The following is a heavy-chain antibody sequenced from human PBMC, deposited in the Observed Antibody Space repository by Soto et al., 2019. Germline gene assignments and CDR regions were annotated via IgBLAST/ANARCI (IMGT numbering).Heavy chain of an antibody. CDR1: GGSISSYY. D-gene: IGHD3-3*01. CDR2: IYYSGST. V-gene: IGHV4-59*01. CDR3: ARVATYYDFWSGYYNWFDP. Sequence: KSSETLSLTCTVSGGSISSYYWSWIRQPPGKGLEWIGYIYYSGSTNYNPSLKSRVTISVETSKNQFSLNLSSVTAADTAVYYCARVATYYDFWSGYYNWFDPWGQGTLVTVSS. J-gene: IGHJ5*02.